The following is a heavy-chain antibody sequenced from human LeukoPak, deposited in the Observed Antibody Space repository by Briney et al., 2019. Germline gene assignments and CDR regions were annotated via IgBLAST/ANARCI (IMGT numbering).Heavy chain of an antibody. CDR2: INHSGST. CDR1: GGSFSGYY. V-gene: IGHV4-34*01. D-gene: IGHD2-15*01. Sequence: SETLSLTCAVYGGSFSGYYWSWIRQPPGKGLEWIGEINHSGSTNYNPSLKSRVTISVDTPKNQFSLKLSSVTAADTAVYYCARVGYCSGGSCQDYWGQGTLVTVSS. CDR3: ARVGYCSGGSCQDY. J-gene: IGHJ4*02.